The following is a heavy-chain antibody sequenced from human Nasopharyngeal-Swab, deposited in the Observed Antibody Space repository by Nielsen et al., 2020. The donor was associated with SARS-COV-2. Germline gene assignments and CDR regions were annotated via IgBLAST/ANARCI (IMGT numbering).Heavy chain of an antibody. CDR3: AKDLFQVVRGLYHYYYGMDV. Sequence: GESLKISCAASGFTFSDYAMHWVRQAPGKGPEWLSVISYGGSNKDYADSVKGRFTISRDNSKNTLYLQMNSLRAEDTAVYYCAKDLFQVVRGLYHYYYGMDVWGQGTTVTVSS. CDR1: GFTFSDYA. D-gene: IGHD3-10*01. V-gene: IGHV3-30*18. CDR2: ISYGGSNK. J-gene: IGHJ6*02.